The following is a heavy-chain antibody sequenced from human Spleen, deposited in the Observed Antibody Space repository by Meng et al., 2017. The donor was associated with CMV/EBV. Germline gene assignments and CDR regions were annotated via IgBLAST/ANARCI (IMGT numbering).Heavy chain of an antibody. CDR3: ARDYYDIGGHEYDCCDP. CDR2: VRGYNRRT. V-gene: IGHV1-18*04. CDR1: YPCISDG. J-gene: IGHJ5*02. Sequence: YPCISDGISCVRQAPGKGLEWMGWVRGYNRRTNYEQSFEGRLTLTTETSTSTAYMKLRNLRSDDTAMYFCARDYYDIGGHEYDCCDPWGQGTLVTVSS. D-gene: IGHD3-9*01.